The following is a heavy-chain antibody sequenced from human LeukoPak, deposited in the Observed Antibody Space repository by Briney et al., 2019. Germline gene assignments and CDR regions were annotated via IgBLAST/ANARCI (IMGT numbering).Heavy chain of an antibody. CDR2: IYYSGST. CDR1: GGSVSSGSYY. Sequence: SETLSLTCTVSGGSVSSGSYYWSWIRQPPGKGLEWIGYIYYSGSTNHNPSLKSRVTISVDTSKNQFSLKLSSVAAPDTAVYYCARGGGSGWLDAFDIWGQGTLVTVSS. J-gene: IGHJ3*02. CDR3: ARGGGSGWLDAFDI. D-gene: IGHD6-19*01. V-gene: IGHV4-61*01.